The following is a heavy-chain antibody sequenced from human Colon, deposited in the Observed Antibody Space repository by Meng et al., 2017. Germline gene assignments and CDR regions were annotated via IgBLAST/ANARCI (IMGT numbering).Heavy chain of an antibody. J-gene: IGHJ5*02. V-gene: IGHV4-34*01. CDR1: GGSFSGFY. CDR3: AAGLRHGDWFDP. D-gene: IGHD4-17*01. CDR2: IDHFGIS. Sequence: QGRIHQGGAGVLKLSETLSLTCAVSGGSFSGFYWGWIRQPPGKGLEWIVEIDHFGISNYNSSLKGRLTMSVDTSKKQISLTLTSVTAADTAVYYCAAGLRHGDWFDPWGPGTLVTVSS.